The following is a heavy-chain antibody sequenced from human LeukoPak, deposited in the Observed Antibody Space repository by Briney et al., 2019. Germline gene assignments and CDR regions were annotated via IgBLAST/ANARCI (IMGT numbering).Heavy chain of an antibody. V-gene: IGHV3-66*01. Sequence: GGSLRLSCVASGLSVSSNYMSWVRQAPGKGLEWVSVIYRDGSSYYAESVKGRFTISRDNSKNTLYIQMNSLRAEDTAVYYCVRDIWGDRDGFFDHWGQGILVTVSS. CDR2: IYRDGSS. CDR3: VRDIWGDRDGFFDH. D-gene: IGHD5-24*01. CDR1: GLSVSSNY. J-gene: IGHJ4*02.